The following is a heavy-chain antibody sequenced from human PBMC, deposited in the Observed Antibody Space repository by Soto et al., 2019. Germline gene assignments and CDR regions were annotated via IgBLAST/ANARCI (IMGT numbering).Heavy chain of an antibody. CDR2: ISGSGGST. Sequence: EVQLLESGGGLVQPGGSLRLSCAASGFTFSSYAMSWVRQAPGKGLEWVSAISGSGGSTYYADPVKGRFTISRDNSKNPLYLQMNSLRAEDTAVYYCAKVDWLPPDFDYWGQGTLVTVSS. CDR1: GFTFSSYA. V-gene: IGHV3-23*01. CDR3: AKVDWLPPDFDY. D-gene: IGHD3-9*01. J-gene: IGHJ4*02.